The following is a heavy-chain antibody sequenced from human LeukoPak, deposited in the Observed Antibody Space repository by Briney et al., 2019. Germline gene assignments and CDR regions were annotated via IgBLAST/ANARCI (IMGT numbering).Heavy chain of an antibody. D-gene: IGHD3-10*01. CDR1: GFTFSSYW. V-gene: IGHV3-23*01. Sequence: GGSLRLSCAASGFTFSSYWMSWVRQAPGKGLEWVSAFGGTGGSTYYADSVKGRFTVSRDNSKNTLYLQMNSLRAEESAVYYCAKYFVRGGYWFDPRGRGTLVTVSS. CDR2: FGGTGGST. J-gene: IGHJ5*02. CDR3: AKYFVRGGYWFDP.